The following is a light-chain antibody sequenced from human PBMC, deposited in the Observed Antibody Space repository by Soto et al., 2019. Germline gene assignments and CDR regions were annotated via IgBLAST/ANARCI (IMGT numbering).Light chain of an antibody. J-gene: IGKJ4*01. CDR3: HQYDSLPLT. Sequence: DIAMTQSPSSLSASVGDRVTITCQASQDISSYLKWYQQKPGKAPNLLIYDASNLETGVPSRFSGSGSGTYFTFTISSLQPEDIAKYFCHQYDSLPLTFGGGTKVEIK. CDR2: DAS. CDR1: QDISSY. V-gene: IGKV1-33*01.